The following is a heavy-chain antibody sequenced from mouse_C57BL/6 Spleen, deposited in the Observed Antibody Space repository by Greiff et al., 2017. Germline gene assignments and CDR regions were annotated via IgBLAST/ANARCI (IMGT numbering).Heavy chain of an antibody. CDR3: ARRGNQRPHAWYFGG. V-gene: IGHV5-15*01. CDR1: GFTFSDYG. Sequence: EVHLVESGGGLVQPGGSLKLSCAASGFTFSDYGMAWVRQAPRKGPEWVAFIGNLAYSIYYADTVTGRFTISRENAKNTLYLEMSSLRSVDTAMYYCARRGNQRPHAWYFGGWGTGITVTVAS. CDR2: IGNLAYSI. D-gene: IGHD6-1*01. J-gene: IGHJ1*03.